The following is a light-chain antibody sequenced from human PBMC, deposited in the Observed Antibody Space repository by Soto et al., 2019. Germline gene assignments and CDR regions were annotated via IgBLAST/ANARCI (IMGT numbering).Light chain of an antibody. CDR1: QTVLYSSNNKNY. CDR2: WAS. Sequence: DIVMTQSPDSLAVSLGARATINCKSSQTVLYSSNNKNYLAWYQQKPGQPPKLLIYWASTRESGVPDRFSGSGSGTDFTLTISSLQAEDEAIYSCQQYYSTPLTFGGGTKVEIK. CDR3: QQYYSTPLT. V-gene: IGKV4-1*01. J-gene: IGKJ4*01.